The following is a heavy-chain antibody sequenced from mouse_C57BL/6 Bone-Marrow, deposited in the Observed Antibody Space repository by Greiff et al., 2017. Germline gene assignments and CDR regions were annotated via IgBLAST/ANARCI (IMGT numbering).Heavy chain of an antibody. CDR3: ARDASMIKDGYFDV. CDR2: SRNKANDYTT. CDR1: GFTFSDFY. V-gene: IGHV7-1*01. J-gene: IGHJ1*03. Sequence: EVKLMESGGGLVQSGRSLRLSCATSGFTFSDFYMEWVRQAPGQGLEWIAASRNKANDYTTEYSASVKGRFIVSRDTSQSILYLQMNALRAEDTAIYYCARDASMIKDGYFDVWGTGTTVTVSS. D-gene: IGHD2-4*01.